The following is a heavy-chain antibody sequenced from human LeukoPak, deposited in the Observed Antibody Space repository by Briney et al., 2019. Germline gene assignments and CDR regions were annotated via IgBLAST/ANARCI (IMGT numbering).Heavy chain of an antibody. J-gene: IGHJ3*02. CDR3: ARPGGRWGAFDI. Sequence: PSETLSLTCTVSGGSISSYYWSWIRQPPGKGLEWIGYIYYSGSTNYNPSLKSRVTTSVDTSKNQFSLKLSSVTAADTAVYYCARPGGRWGAFDIWGQGTMVTVSS. CDR2: IYYSGST. D-gene: IGHD6-19*01. V-gene: IGHV4-59*08. CDR1: GGSISSYY.